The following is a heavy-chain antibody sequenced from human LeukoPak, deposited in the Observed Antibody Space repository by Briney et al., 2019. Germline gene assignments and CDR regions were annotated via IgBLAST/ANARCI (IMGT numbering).Heavy chain of an antibody. J-gene: IGHJ3*02. Sequence: ASVKVSCKVSGYTLTELSMHWVRQAPGKGLEWMGGFDPEDGETIYAQKFQGRVAMTRDTSTSTVYMELSSLRSEDTAVYYCARGLGELDAFDIWGQGTMVTVSS. CDR1: GYTLTELS. CDR2: FDPEDGET. CDR3: ARGLGELDAFDI. D-gene: IGHD1-26*01. V-gene: IGHV1-24*01.